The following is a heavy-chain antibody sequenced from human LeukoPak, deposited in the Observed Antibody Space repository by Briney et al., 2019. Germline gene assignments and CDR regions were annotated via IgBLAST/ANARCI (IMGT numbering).Heavy chain of an antibody. CDR3: AGVLRGAFDI. V-gene: IGHV3-53*01. CDR2: IYSGGRT. CDR1: GFTFSSYS. Sequence: GGSLRLSCAASGFTFSSYSMNWVRQAPGKGQEWISLIYSGGRTDYADSVKGRFTISRDNSKNMVYLQMNSLRGDDTAVYYCAGVLRGAFDIWGQGKMVAVSS. J-gene: IGHJ3*02.